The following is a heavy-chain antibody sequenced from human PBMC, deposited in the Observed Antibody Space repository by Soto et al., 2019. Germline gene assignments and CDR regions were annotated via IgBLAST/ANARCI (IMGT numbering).Heavy chain of an antibody. V-gene: IGHV4-39*01. Sequence: PSETLSLTCTVSGGSISSSSYYWGWIRQPPGKGLEWIGSIYYSGNTYYNPSLKSRVTISLDTSKNQFSLRLNSVTAADTAVYYCARSFIEPRVFMYHFDSWGQGTLVNVSS. J-gene: IGHJ4*02. D-gene: IGHD2-15*01. CDR1: GGSISSSSYY. CDR3: ARSFIEPRVFMYHFDS. CDR2: IYYSGNT.